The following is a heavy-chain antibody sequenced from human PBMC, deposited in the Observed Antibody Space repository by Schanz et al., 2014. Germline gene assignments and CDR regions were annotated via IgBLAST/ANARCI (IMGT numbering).Heavy chain of an antibody. CDR3: VKEGTVVSGSPRDY. D-gene: IGHD3-10*01. CDR2: IWFDGNNK. J-gene: IGHJ4*02. V-gene: IGHV3-33*06. CDR1: GFTFFTYN. Sequence: QVQLVESGGGVVQPGRSLRLSCAASGFTFFTYNMNWVRQAPGRGLEWVAVIWFDGNNKYYADSVKGRFTISRDNSKNTLYLQMNSLRAEGTAVYYCVKEGTVVSGSPRDYWGQGALVTVSS.